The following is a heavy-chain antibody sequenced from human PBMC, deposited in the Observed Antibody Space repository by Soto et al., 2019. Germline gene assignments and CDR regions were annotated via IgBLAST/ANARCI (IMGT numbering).Heavy chain of an antibody. CDR2: FDPEDGET. D-gene: IGHD4-4*01. Sequence: ASVKVSCKVSVYTLTELSMHWVRQAPGKGLEWMGGFDPEDGETIYAQKFQGRVTMTEDTSTDTAYMELSSLRSEDTAVYYCATAAGYSTPFDIWGQGTMVTVSS. J-gene: IGHJ3*02. V-gene: IGHV1-24*01. CDR1: VYTLTELS. CDR3: ATAAGYSTPFDI.